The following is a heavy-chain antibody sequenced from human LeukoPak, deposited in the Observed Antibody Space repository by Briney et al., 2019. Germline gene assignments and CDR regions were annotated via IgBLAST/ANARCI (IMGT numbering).Heavy chain of an antibody. D-gene: IGHD7-27*01. CDR2: ISYSGST. CDR3: ARDASGDLHAFDI. V-gene: IGHV4-59*12. Sequence: SETLSLTCTVSGASISSYYWSWIRQPPGKGLEWIGYISYSGSTNYNPSLKSRVTISADTSKNQVSLTLSSVTAADTAVYYCARDASGDLHAFDIWGQGTMVTVSS. CDR1: GASISSYY. J-gene: IGHJ3*02.